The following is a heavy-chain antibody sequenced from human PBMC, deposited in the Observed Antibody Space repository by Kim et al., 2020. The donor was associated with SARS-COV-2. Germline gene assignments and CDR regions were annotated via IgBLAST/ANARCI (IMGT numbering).Heavy chain of an antibody. Sequence: IGYADSVKGRFTISRDNAKNSLYLQMNSLRAEDTALYYCAKRRAAGYFDYWGQGTLVTVSS. V-gene: IGHV3-9*01. J-gene: IGHJ4*02. CDR2: I. CDR3: AKRRAAGYFDY. D-gene: IGHD6-13*01.